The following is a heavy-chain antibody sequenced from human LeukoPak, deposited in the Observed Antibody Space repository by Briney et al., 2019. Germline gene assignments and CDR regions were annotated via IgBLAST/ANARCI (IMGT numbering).Heavy chain of an antibody. CDR2: INWNGGIT. Sequence: GGSLRLSCAASGFSFDDYGMSWVRQAPGKAREWVSGINWNGGITGYADSVKGRFTISRDNAKNSLSLQMNSLRVQDTALYYCARGGISIFGVVIYMDVWGKGTTVTVSS. V-gene: IGHV3-20*04. J-gene: IGHJ6*03. CDR3: ARGGISIFGVVIYMDV. CDR1: GFSFDDYG. D-gene: IGHD3-3*01.